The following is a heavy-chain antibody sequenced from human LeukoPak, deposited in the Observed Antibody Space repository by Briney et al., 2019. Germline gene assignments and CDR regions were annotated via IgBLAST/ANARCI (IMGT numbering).Heavy chain of an antibody. D-gene: IGHD5-18*01. CDR2: INHSGST. Sequence: SETLSLTCAVYGGSFSGYYWSWLRQPPGKGLEWIGEINHSGSTNYNPSLKSRVTISVDTSKNQFSLKLSSVTAADTAVYYCARAVDTAMVRRLQFDYWGQGTLVTVSS. CDR3: ARAVDTAMVRRLQFDY. CDR1: GGSFSGYY. V-gene: IGHV4-34*01. J-gene: IGHJ4*02.